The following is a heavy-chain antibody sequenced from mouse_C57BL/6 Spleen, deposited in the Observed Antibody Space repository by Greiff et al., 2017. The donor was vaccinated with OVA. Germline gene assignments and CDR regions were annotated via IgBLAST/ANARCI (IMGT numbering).Heavy chain of an antibody. D-gene: IGHD2-1*01. V-gene: IGHV3-6*01. J-gene: IGHJ3*01. CDR2: ISYDGSN. Sequence: DVKLVESGPGLVKPSQSLSLTCSVTGYSITSGYYWNWIRQFPGNKLEWMGYISYDGSNNYNPSLKNRISITRDTSKNQFFLKLNSVTTEDTATYYCARGGDGNYAAYWGQGTLVTVSA. CDR1: GYSITSGYY. CDR3: ARGGDGNYAAY.